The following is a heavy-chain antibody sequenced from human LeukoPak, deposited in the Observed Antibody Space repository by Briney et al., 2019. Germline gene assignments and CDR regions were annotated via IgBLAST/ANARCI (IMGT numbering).Heavy chain of an antibody. Sequence: GESLKISCKGSGYSFTSYWIGWVRQMPGKGLEWMGIIYPGDSDTRYSPSIQGQVTISADKSISTAYLQWSSLKASDTAMYYCARHFYPYYDSSGPYYFDYWGQGTLVTVSS. V-gene: IGHV5-51*01. D-gene: IGHD3-22*01. CDR1: GYSFTSYW. CDR3: ARHFYPYYDSSGPYYFDY. J-gene: IGHJ4*02. CDR2: IYPGDSDT.